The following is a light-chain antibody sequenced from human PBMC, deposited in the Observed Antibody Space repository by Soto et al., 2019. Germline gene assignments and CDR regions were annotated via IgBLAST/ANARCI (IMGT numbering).Light chain of an antibody. CDR2: DVS. Sequence: QSALTQPRSVSGSPGQSVTISCTGTSSDVGGYNYVSWYQQHPGKAPKLMIYDVSKRPSGVPDRFSGSKSGNTASLTISGLQAEDEADYYCCSYAGSYTPQLYGFGTGTKVTVL. CDR3: CSYAGSYTPQLYG. J-gene: IGLJ1*01. CDR1: SSDVGGYNY. V-gene: IGLV2-11*01.